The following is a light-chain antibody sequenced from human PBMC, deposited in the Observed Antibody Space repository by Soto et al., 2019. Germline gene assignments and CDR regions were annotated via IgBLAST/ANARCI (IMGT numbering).Light chain of an antibody. CDR1: SSDVGGYKY. Sequence: QSALTQPASLSGSPGQSITISCTGTSSDVGGYKYVSWYQQHPGKAPKLMIFNASNRPSGVFIPFPAPKLGTPAPLPIPGLQAEDEADYYCSSYTSGFYVFGTGTKVTVL. CDR2: NAS. V-gene: IGLV2-14*01. CDR3: SSYTSGFYV. J-gene: IGLJ1*01.